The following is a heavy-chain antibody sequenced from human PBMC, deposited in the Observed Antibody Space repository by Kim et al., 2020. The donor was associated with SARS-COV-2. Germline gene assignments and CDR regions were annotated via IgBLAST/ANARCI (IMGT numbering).Heavy chain of an antibody. V-gene: IGHV1-3*01. D-gene: IGHD6-6*01. CDR3: ARDIWRGGGESWYSSSFGY. Sequence: ASVKVSCKASGYTFTSYAMHWVRQAPGQRLEWMGWINAGNGNTKYSQKFQGRVTITRDTSASTAYMELSSLRSEDTAVYYCARDIWRGGGESWYSSSFGYWGQGTLVTVSS. CDR1: GYTFTSYA. CDR2: INAGNGNT. J-gene: IGHJ4*02.